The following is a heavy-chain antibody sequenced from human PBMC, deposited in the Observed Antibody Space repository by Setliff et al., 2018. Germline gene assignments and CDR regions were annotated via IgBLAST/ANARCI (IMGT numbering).Heavy chain of an antibody. D-gene: IGHD6-13*01. CDR2: ISNSGST. J-gene: IGHJ3*02. Sequence: SETLSLTCTVSGGSGDYYWSWIRQPPGKGLEWIGYISNSGSTYYKSSLKSRLTISIDTSKSQFSLKLGSVTAADTAMYYCARTPAAGAGDAFDIWGQGTMVTVSS. CDR1: GGSGDYY. V-gene: IGHV4-30-4*08. CDR3: ARTPAAGAGDAFDI.